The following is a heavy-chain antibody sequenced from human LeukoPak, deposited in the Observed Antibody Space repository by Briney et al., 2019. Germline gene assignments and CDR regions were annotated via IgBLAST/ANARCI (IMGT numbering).Heavy chain of an antibody. CDR1: GGSISTITYY. CDR3: ARDSGTTGEVKFDP. Sequence: SETLSLTCTVSGGSISTITYYWGWIRQPPGKGLEWVGHMYYRGNTFYNPSLKSRVSMSVDTSRNQFSLNLRYVTAADTAVYYCARDSGTTGEVKFDPWGQGALVTVSS. D-gene: IGHD3-10*01. V-gene: IGHV4-39*07. CDR2: MYYRGNT. J-gene: IGHJ5*02.